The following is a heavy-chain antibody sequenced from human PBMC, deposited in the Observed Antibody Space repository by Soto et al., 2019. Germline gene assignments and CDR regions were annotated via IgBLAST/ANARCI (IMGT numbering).Heavy chain of an antibody. CDR2: IIPIFGTA. CDR1: GGTFSSYA. V-gene: IGHV1-69*13. CDR3: AREGDIVAVPAASYFDY. J-gene: IGHJ4*02. D-gene: IGHD2-2*01. Sequence: VKVSCKASGGTFSSYAISWVRQAPGQGLEWMGGIIPIFGTANYAQKFQGRVTITADKSTSTAYMELSSLRSEDTAVYYCAREGDIVAVPAASYFDYWGQGTLVTVSS.